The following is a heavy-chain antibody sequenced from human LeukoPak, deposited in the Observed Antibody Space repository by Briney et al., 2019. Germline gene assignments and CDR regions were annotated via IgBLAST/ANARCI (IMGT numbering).Heavy chain of an antibody. CDR3: AKASEYSRVATILYFNY. J-gene: IGHJ4*02. CDR1: GFTFSSYA. Sequence: GGSLRLSCAASGFTFSSYAMSWVRQAPGKGLEWVSAISGSGGSTYYADSVKGRFTISRDNSKNTLYLQMNSLRAEDTAVYYCAKASEYSRVATILYFNYWGQGTLVTVSS. D-gene: IGHD5-12*01. CDR2: ISGSGGST. V-gene: IGHV3-23*01.